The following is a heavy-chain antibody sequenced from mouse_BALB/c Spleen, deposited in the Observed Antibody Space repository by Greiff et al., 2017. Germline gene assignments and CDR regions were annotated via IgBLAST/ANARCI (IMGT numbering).Heavy chain of an antibody. V-gene: IGHV1S29*02. CDR1: GYTFTDYN. CDR3: ARGFDDGPFAY. Sequence: EVQLQQSGPELVKPGASVKISCKASGYTFTDYNMHWVKQSHGKSLEWIGYIYPYNGGTGYNQKFKSKATLTVDNSSSTAYMELRSLTSEDSAVYYCARGFDDGPFAYWGQGTLVTVSA. D-gene: IGHD2-3*01. CDR2: IYPYNGGT. J-gene: IGHJ3*01.